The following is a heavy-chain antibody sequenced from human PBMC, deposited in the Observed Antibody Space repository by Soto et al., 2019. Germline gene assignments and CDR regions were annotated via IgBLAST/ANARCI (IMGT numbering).Heavy chain of an antibody. CDR3: ARHEQSSGWYYFDY. V-gene: IGHV4-39*01. Sequence: SETLSLTCTVSGGSISSSSYYWGWIRQPPGKGLEWIGSIYYSGSTYYNPSLKSRVTISVDTSKNQFSLKLSSVTAADTAVYYCARHEQSSGWYYFDYWGQGTLVT. J-gene: IGHJ4*02. D-gene: IGHD6-19*01. CDR1: GGSISSSSYY. CDR2: IYYSGST.